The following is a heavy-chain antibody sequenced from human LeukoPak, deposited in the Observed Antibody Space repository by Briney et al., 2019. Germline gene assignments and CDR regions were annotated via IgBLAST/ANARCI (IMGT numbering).Heavy chain of an antibody. Sequence: PSETLSLTCAVYGGSFSGYYWSWIRQPPGKGLEWIGEINHSGSTNYNPSLKSRVTISVDTSKNQFSLKLSSVTAADTAVYYCARACYDSSGFDAFDIWGQGTTVTVSS. CDR1: GGSFSGYY. D-gene: IGHD3-22*01. V-gene: IGHV4-34*01. J-gene: IGHJ3*02. CDR2: INHSGST. CDR3: ARACYDSSGFDAFDI.